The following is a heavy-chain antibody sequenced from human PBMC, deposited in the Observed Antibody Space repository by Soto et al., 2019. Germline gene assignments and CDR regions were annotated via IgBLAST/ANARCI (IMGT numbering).Heavy chain of an antibody. CDR2: ISGSGGST. Sequence: EVQLLESGGGLVQPGGSLRLSCAASGFTFSSYAMSWVRQAPGKGLEWVSAISGSGGSTYYADSVKGRFTISRDNSKNKMYMKMNSMRAEDTAVYYCAKDLAVTTVTTVRGAEYSQPWGQGTLVTVSS. D-gene: IGHD4-17*01. J-gene: IGHJ1*01. CDR1: GFTFSSYA. CDR3: AKDLAVTTVTTVRGAEYSQP. V-gene: IGHV3-23*01.